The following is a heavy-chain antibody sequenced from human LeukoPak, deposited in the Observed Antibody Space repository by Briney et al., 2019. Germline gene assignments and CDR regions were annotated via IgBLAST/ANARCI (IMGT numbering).Heavy chain of an antibody. Sequence: GGSLRLSCAASGFTVSNNYMSWVRQAPGKGLEWVSLIYSDGSTSYTDSVKGRFTISRDNSKNTLSLQLNSLRTEDTAVYYCARDGGSSTMEPTGHHYDYGLDVWGQGTTVTVSS. CDR1: GFTVSNNY. D-gene: IGHD1-1*01. CDR3: ARDGGSSTMEPTGHHYDYGLDV. J-gene: IGHJ6*02. V-gene: IGHV3-53*01. CDR2: IYSDGST.